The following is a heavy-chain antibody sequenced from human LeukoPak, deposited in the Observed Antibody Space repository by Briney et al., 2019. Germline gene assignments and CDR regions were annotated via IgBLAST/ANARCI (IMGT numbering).Heavy chain of an antibody. V-gene: IGHV3-48*03. CDR3: ARDTYYYDSSASRAFDI. Sequence: SGGALRLSCAASGFTFRDYEMNWGRQAPGKGLEWGSYISSSGTTIYYADSVKGRFTISRDNAKNSLYLQMNSLRAEDTAVYYCARDTYYYDSSASRAFDIWGQGTMVTVSS. CDR2: ISSSGTTI. CDR1: GFTFRDYE. J-gene: IGHJ3*02. D-gene: IGHD3-22*01.